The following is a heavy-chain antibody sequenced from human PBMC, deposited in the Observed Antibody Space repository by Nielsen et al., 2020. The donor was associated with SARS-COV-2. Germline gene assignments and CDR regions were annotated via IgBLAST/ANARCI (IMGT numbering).Heavy chain of an antibody. CDR2: FDPEDGET. J-gene: IGHJ5*02. V-gene: IGHV1-24*01. D-gene: IGHD3-3*01. Sequence: ASVKVSCKVSGYTLTELSMHWVRQAPGKGLEWMGGFDPEDGETIYAQKFQGRVIMTEDTSTDTAYMELSSLRSEDTAVYYCATSTPLVRSAWFDPWGQGTLVTVSS. CDR1: GYTLTELS. CDR3: ATSTPLVRSAWFDP.